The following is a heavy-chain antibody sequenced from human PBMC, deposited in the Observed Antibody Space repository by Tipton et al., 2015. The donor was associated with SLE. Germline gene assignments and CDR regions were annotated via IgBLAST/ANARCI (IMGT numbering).Heavy chain of an antibody. J-gene: IGHJ6*02. CDR2: ISGSGGGT. D-gene: IGHD5-12*01. V-gene: IGHV3-23*01. CDR3: AVGVATTFLDYGMDV. CDR1: GFTFSSYW. Sequence: SLRLSCAASGFTFSSYWMSWVRQAPGKGLEWVSAISGSGGGTYYADSVKGRFTSSRDNSKNTLYLQMNSLRAEDTAVYYCAVGVATTFLDYGMDVWGQGTTVTVSS.